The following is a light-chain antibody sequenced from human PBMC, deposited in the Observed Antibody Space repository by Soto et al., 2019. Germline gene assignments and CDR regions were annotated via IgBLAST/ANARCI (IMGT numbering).Light chain of an antibody. Sequence: IVLTQPPGTISMSQGERATLSCRASQSVSSSYLAWYQQKPGQAPRLLIYGASSRATGIPDRFSGSGSGTDFTLTISRLEPEDFAVYYCQQYGSSTETFGQGTKVDIK. CDR3: QQYGSSTET. CDR1: QSVSSSY. J-gene: IGKJ1*01. CDR2: GAS. V-gene: IGKV3-20*01.